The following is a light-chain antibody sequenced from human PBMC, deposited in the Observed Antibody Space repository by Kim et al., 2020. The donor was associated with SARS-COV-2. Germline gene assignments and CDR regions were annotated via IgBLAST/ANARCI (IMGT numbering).Light chain of an antibody. CDR2: GNS. J-gene: IGLJ2*01. CDR1: SSNIGLGYD. V-gene: IGLV1-40*01. CDR3: QYYDSSLNNMV. Sequence: QSVLTQPPSVSGAPGQRVTISCTGSSSNIGLGYDVHWYHQVPGTAPKLLIHGNSNLSSGIPYRFSGSKSGTSASLAITGLQAEDEADYYCQYYDSSLNNMVFGGGTQLTVL.